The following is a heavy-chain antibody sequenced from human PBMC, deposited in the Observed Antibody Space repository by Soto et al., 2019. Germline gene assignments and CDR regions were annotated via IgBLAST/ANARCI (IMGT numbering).Heavy chain of an antibody. D-gene: IGHD3-10*01. Sequence: PGGSLRLSCAASGFTFRDYAMSWVRQAPGKGLEWVSTIDGSGGTTYYADSVKGRFTISRDNSINTVFLQMNSLRADDTALYFCAKNSGWFNTWGQGALVTVSS. CDR2: IDGSGGTT. CDR3: AKNSGWFNT. V-gene: IGHV3-23*01. J-gene: IGHJ5*02. CDR1: GFTFRDYA.